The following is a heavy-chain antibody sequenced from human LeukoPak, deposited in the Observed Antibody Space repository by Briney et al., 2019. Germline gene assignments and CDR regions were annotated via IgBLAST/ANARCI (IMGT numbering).Heavy chain of an antibody. Sequence: GGSLRLSCAASGFTFDDDAMNWVRQAPGKGLEWVSGIYWNGGRTYYRDSLKGRFTISRDNAKNCLYLQMNSLRAEDTAFYYCARVTGSGYRNSIDYWGQGTLVTVPS. D-gene: IGHD3-3*01. CDR3: ARVTGSGYRNSIDY. CDR2: IYWNGGRT. J-gene: IGHJ4*02. CDR1: GFTFDDDA. V-gene: IGHV3-20*04.